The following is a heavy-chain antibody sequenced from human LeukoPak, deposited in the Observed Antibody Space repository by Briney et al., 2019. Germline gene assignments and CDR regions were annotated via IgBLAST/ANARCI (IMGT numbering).Heavy chain of an antibody. D-gene: IGHD3-3*01. CDR3: ARNPYDFWSGYFTHHFDY. Sequence: SETLSLTCAVYGGSFSGYYWSWIRQPPGTGLEWIGEINHSGSTNYNPSLKSRVTISADTSKNQFSLKLSSVTAADTAVYYCARNPYDFWSGYFTHHFDYWGQGTLVTVSS. CDR2: INHSGST. V-gene: IGHV4-34*01. J-gene: IGHJ4*02. CDR1: GGSFSGYY.